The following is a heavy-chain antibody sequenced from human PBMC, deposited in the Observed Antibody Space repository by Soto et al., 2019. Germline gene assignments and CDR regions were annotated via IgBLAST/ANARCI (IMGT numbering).Heavy chain of an antibody. CDR2: IIPILGIA. CDR1: GGTFSSYT. J-gene: IGHJ4*02. V-gene: IGHV1-69*02. CDR3: ARPRKRLRYYYDYLLDY. Sequence: ASVKVSCKASGGTFSSYTISWVRQAPGQGLEWMGRIIPILGIANYAQKFQGRVTITADKSTSTAYMELSSLRSEDTAVYYCARPRKRLRYYYDYLLDYWGQGTLVTVSS. D-gene: IGHD3-22*01.